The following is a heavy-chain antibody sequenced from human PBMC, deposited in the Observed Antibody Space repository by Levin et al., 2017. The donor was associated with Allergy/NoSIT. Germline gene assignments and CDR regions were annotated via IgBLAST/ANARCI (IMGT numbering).Heavy chain of an antibody. CDR3: AKEGPGILTGYYYFDY. D-gene: IGHD3-9*01. CDR1: GFTFSSYG. J-gene: IGHJ4*02. V-gene: IGHV3-30*18. Sequence: GGSLRLSCAASGFTFSSYGMHWVRQAPGKGLEWVAVISYDGSNKYYADSVKGRFTISRDNSKNTLYLQMNSLRAEDTAVYYCAKEGPGILTGYYYFDYWGQGTLVTVSS. CDR2: ISYDGSNK.